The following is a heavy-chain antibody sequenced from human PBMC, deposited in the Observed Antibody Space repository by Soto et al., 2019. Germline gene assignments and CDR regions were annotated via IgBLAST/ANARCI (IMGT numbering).Heavy chain of an antibody. CDR3: AKDRVGGTFYTPLGF. V-gene: IGHV3-30*18. CDR2: ITYDGSNK. J-gene: IGHJ4*02. CDR1: GFNFDNYG. D-gene: IGHD1-7*01. Sequence: GGSLRLSCQASGFNFDNYGMHWVRQAPGKGLEWVAVITYDGSNKYYADSVKGRFTISRDNSKNTLSLHLNTLKPEDTAVYHCAKDRVGGTFYTPLGFWGQGALVTVSS.